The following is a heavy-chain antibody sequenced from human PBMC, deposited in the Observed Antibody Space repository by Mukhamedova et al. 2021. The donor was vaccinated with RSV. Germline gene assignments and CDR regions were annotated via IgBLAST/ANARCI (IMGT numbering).Heavy chain of an antibody. V-gene: IGHV5-51*01. Sequence: RYSPAFQGQVTVSADKSITTAYLQWSSLKASDTAMYYCARRGRSGLFDYWGQGTLVTVSS. CDR3: ARRGRSGLFDY. D-gene: IGHD3-3*01. J-gene: IGHJ4*02.